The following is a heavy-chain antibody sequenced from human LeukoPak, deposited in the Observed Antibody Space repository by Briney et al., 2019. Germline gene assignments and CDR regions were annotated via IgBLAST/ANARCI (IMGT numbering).Heavy chain of an antibody. V-gene: IGHV5-51*01. D-gene: IGHD1-26*01. CDR3: ARALVGAATLSY. J-gene: IGHJ4*02. CDR1: GYSFTTYW. Sequence: PGESLKISCKGSGYSFTTYWIAWVRQMPGKRLEWMGVIYPGDSDTRYSPSFQGQVTLSAAKSISTAYLQWSSLKASDTAIYYCARALVGAATLSYWGQGSLVTVSS. CDR2: IYPGDSDT.